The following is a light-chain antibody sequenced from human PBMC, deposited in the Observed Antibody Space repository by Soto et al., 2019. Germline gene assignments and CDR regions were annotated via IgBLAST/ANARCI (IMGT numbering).Light chain of an antibody. V-gene: IGKV4-1*01. CDR3: QQYYSTPRG. CDR2: WAS. CDR1: QSVLYSSNNKNY. J-gene: IGKJ3*01. Sequence: DIVMTQSPDSLAVSLGERATINCKSSQSVLYSSNNKNYLAWYQQKPGQPPKLLIYWASTRESGVPGRFSGSGSGTDFTLTISSLQAEDVAVYYCQQYYSTPRGFGPGTKVDIK.